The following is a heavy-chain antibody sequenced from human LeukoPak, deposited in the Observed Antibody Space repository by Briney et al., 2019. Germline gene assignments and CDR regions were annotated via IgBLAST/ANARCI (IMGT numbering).Heavy chain of an antibody. J-gene: IGHJ1*01. CDR1: GYTFTGYY. V-gene: IGHV1-2*02. CDR2: INPNSGCT. D-gene: IGHD3-22*01. CDR3: ARASYDSSDYEYLQH. Sequence: ASVKVSCKASGYTFTGYYMHWVRQAPGQGLEWMGWINPNSGCTNYAQKFQGRVTMTRDTSISTAYMELSRLRSDETAVYYCARASYDSSDYEYLQHWAQGTLVSVSS.